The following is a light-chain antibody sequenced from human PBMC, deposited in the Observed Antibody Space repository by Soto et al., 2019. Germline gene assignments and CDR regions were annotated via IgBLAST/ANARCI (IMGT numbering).Light chain of an antibody. V-gene: IGKV3-20*01. CDR3: QQYGSSRGT. CDR1: QTLSSNS. J-gene: IGKJ1*01. CDR2: GAS. Sequence: EIVLTQSPGTLSLSPGERATLSCRASQTLSSNSLAWYQQRPGQTPRVLVYGASNRATGIPDKFSGSGSGTDFTLTISRLEPEDFAVYYCQQYGSSRGTFGQGTKVDIK.